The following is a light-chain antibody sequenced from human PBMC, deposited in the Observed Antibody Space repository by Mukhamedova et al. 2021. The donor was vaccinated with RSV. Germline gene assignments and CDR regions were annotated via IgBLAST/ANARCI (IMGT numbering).Light chain of an antibody. CDR3: QQYSSYSST. V-gene: IGKV1-5*03. J-gene: IGKJ1*01. Sequence: WYQRRVHGKAPKFLIYKASSLESGVPSRFSGSGSGTECTLTISSLQPDDFATYYCQQYSSYSSTFGQGTKVEIK. CDR2: KAS.